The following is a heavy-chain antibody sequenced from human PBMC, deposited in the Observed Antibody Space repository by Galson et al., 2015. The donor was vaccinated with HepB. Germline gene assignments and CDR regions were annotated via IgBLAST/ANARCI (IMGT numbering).Heavy chain of an antibody. CDR3: GRGNTVASHRLDP. CDR1: GFSLSSSSMC. J-gene: IGHJ5*02. V-gene: IGHV2-70*11. CDR2: IDWDDDK. Sequence: PALVKPTQTLTLTCNFSGFSLSSSSMCVSWIRQPPGKALEWLARIDWDDDKYYSTSLRTRLTISKDTSRNQVVLTKTNLDPVDPATYYWGRGNTVASHRLDPRGQGTPVPVSS. D-gene: IGHD5-12*01.